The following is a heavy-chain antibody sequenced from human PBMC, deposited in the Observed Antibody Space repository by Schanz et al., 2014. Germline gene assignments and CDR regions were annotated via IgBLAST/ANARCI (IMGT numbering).Heavy chain of an antibody. CDR3: AREVGGSFGQHY. D-gene: IGHD1-26*01. J-gene: IGHJ4*02. V-gene: IGHV3-33*08. CDR2: IWYDGNNK. Sequence: VQLVESGGGLVQPGGSLRLSCAASGFTFTGHWMSWVRQAPGKGLEWVAVIWYDGNNKYYADSVKGRFTISRDNAKNLMYLHLNSLRAEDTAVYYCAREVGGSFGQHYWGQGALVTVSS. CDR1: GFTFTGHW.